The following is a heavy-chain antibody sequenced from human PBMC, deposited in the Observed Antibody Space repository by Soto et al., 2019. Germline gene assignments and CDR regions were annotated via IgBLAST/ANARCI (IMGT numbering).Heavy chain of an antibody. J-gene: IGHJ4*02. CDR1: GFIFSTYA. D-gene: IGHD2-8*01. Sequence: GGSLRLSCAASGFIFSTYAMTWVRQAPGKGLDWVSSISGSGQTTHYSESVRGRFTVSRDNFKNTLYLQMDSLGVEDTALYYCAKDLVGGFCADGPCYGGGYWGQGTMVTVSS. V-gene: IGHV3-23*01. CDR3: AKDLVGGFCADGPCYGGGY. CDR2: ISGSGQTT.